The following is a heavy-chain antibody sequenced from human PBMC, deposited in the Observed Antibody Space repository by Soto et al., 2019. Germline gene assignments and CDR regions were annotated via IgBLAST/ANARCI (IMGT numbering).Heavy chain of an antibody. V-gene: IGHV3-23*01. J-gene: IGHJ2*01. Sequence: EVQLLESGGGLVQPGGSLRLSWAASGFTFSSYAMNWVRQAPGKGLEWGSVFSGSGGSTYYADAVKGRITISRDTSKNTLYMQMRSLRAEDTAVYYSARRPVGWYFDLWGRGPLVTVSS. CDR3: ARRPVGWYFDL. D-gene: IGHD1-26*01. CDR2: FSGSGGST. CDR1: GFTFSSYA.